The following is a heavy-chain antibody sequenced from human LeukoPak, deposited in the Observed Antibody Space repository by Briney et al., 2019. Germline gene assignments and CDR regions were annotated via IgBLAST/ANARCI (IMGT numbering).Heavy chain of an antibody. CDR3: VRRSAVAGILSYYCYYMDV. D-gene: IGHD6-19*01. Sequence: SLRVSSMASGGTFTVYAISWVRPTPGPRLEWMGRIIPIFGAANYAQKFQGRVTLTTDAFTSTAYMEKSTLRSENTAVYYSVRRSAVAGILSYYCYYMDVWGKGTRVSVSS. J-gene: IGHJ6*03. V-gene: IGHV1-69*05. CDR2: IIPIFGAA. CDR1: GGTFTVYA.